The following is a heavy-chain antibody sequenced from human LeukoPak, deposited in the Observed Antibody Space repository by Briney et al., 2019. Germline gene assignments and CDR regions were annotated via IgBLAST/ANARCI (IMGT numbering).Heavy chain of an antibody. CDR3: ARLTYNYYMDV. D-gene: IGHD2-2*02. V-gene: IGHV4-59*01. J-gene: IGHJ6*03. CDR1: GGSISSYY. CDR2: IYYSGST. Sequence: SETLSLTCTVSGGSISSYYWSWIRQPPGKGLEWIGYIYYSGSTNYNPSLKSRVTIPVDTSKNQFSLKLSSVTAADTAVYYCARLTYNYYMDVWGKGTTVTVSS.